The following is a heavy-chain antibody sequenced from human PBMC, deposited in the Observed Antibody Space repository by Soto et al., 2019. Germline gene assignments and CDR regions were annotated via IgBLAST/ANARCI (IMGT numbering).Heavy chain of an antibody. D-gene: IGHD2-2*02. V-gene: IGHV4-31*11. CDR3: ASAYCSSTTRYRTHYFDY. CDR2: IYYSGST. Sequence: NPSETLSLPCAVSGGSISSGGYYWSWIRQHPGKGLAWIGYIYYSGSTYYNPSLKSRVTISVDTSKNQFSLKLSSVTAADTAVYYCASAYCSSTTRYRTHYFDYWGPGTLVTVSS. J-gene: IGHJ4*02. CDR1: GGSISSGGYY.